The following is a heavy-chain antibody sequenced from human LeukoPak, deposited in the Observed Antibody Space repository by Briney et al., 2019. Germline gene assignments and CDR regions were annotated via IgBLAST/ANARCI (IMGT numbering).Heavy chain of an antibody. D-gene: IGHD4/OR15-4a*01. J-gene: IGHJ4*02. Sequence: PGGSLRLTCAASGFTFSSYAMNWVRQAPGKGLEWVSSISESGGTTDYADSVKGRFTVSRDNSKNTLYLQMNSLRAEDTAVYYCARRAGAYSHPYDYWGQGTLVTVSS. CDR2: ISESGGTT. V-gene: IGHV3-23*01. CDR3: ARRAGAYSHPYDY. CDR1: GFTFSSYA.